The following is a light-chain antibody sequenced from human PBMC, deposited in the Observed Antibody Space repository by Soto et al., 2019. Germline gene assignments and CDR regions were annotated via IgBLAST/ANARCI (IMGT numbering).Light chain of an antibody. CDR3: YSFTGSDTYV. J-gene: IGLJ1*01. CDR2: DVN. CDR1: SSDVGGYNY. V-gene: IGLV2-14*01. Sequence: QSALTQPASVSGSPGQSITIACTGTSSDVGGYNYVSWYQQYPGTAPKVMISDVNNRPSGVPNRFSGSKSGNTASLTISGLQPEDEADYYCYSFTGSDTYVFGTGTKVTVL.